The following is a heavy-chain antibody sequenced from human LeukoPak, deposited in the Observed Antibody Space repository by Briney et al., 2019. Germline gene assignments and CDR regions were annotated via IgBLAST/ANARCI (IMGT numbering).Heavy chain of an antibody. V-gene: IGHV1-2*02. J-gene: IGHJ4*02. CDR1: GFTFTDEY. Sequence: ASVTVSCKSSGFTFTDEYIHWVRQAPGQGLEWMGWINPYSGAINYAQKFQGRLTLTRDTSISTAYMELSRLTSGDTAVYYCARDPKSQLLLDYWGQGTLVTVSS. D-gene: IGHD2-2*01. CDR3: ARDPKSQLLLDY. CDR2: INPYSGAI.